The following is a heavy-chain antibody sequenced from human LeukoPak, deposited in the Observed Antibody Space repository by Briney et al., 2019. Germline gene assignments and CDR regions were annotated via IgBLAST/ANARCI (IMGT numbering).Heavy chain of an antibody. J-gene: IGHJ4*02. V-gene: IGHV3-48*01. CDR1: GFTFSASA. D-gene: IGHD3/OR15-3a*01. Sequence: GGSLRLSCAASGFTFSASAINWVRQGPEKGLQWVAYIGVRGTLIQYADSVKGRFTISRDDAQNSVYLQLNTLRVEDTAVYYCARDFWTPYDWGQGTLVTVSS. CDR3: ARDFWTPYD. CDR2: IGVRGTLI.